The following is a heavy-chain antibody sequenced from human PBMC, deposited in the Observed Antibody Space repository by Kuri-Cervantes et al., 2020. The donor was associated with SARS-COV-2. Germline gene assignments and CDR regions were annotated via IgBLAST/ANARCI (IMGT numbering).Heavy chain of an antibody. CDR1: GFTVTIYY. Sequence: GGSLRLSCAASGFTVTIYYMTWVRQAPGEGLEWVPIIYSGGTTYYRDSVKGTFTMSRDTSKRTVYLQMDSLRVDESAVYYRARARLGDWYFDLWGRGTMVTVSS. CDR2: IYSGGTT. CDR3: ARARLGDWYFDL. J-gene: IGHJ2*01. V-gene: IGHV3-66*01. D-gene: IGHD3-16*01.